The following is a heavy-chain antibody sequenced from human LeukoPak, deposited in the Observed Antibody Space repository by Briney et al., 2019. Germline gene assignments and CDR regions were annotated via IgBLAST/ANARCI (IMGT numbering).Heavy chain of an antibody. CDR3: AKVEAAGTNY. CDR2: ISYDGSNK. CDR1: GFTFSSYG. Sequence: GGSLRLSCAASGFTFSSYGMHWVRQAPGKGLEWVAVISYDGSNKYYADSVKGRFTISRDNSKSTLYLQMNSLRAEDTAVYYCAKVEAAGTNYWGQGTLVTVSS. V-gene: IGHV3-30*18. D-gene: IGHD6-13*01. J-gene: IGHJ4*02.